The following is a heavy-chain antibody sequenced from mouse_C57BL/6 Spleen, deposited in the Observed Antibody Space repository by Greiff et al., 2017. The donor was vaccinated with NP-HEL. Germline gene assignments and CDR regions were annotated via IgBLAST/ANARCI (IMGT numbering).Heavy chain of an antibody. J-gene: IGHJ1*03. V-gene: IGHV1-69*01. D-gene: IGHD2-1*01. CDR2: IDPSDSYT. CDR3: ARHYGNYRYWYFDV. Sequence: VQLQQPGAELVMPGASVKLSCKASGYTFTSYWMHWVKQRPGQGLEWIGEIDPSDSYTNYNQKFKGKSTLTVDKSSSTAYMQLSSLTSEDSAVYYCARHYGNYRYWYFDVWGTGTTVTVSS. CDR1: GYTFTSYW.